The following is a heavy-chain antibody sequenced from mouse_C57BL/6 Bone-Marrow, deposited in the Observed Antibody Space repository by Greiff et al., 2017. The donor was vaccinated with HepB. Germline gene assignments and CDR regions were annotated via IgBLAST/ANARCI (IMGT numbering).Heavy chain of an antibody. CDR2: INPNNGGT. Sequence: VQLQQSGPELVKPGASVKISCKASGYTFTDYYMNWVKQSHGKSLEWIGDINPNNGGTSYNQKFKGKATLTVDKSSSTAYMELRSLTSEDSAVYYCASQLTGTFEFAYWGQGTLVTVSA. CDR1: GYTFTDYY. V-gene: IGHV1-26*01. CDR3: ASQLTGTFEFAY. D-gene: IGHD4-1*01. J-gene: IGHJ3*01.